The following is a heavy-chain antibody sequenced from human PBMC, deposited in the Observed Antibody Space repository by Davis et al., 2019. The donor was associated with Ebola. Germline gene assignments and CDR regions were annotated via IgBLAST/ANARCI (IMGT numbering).Heavy chain of an antibody. V-gene: IGHV1-18*01. D-gene: IGHD6-19*01. CDR1: AYIFSTFG. CDR2: ISTYSGDS. J-gene: IGHJ4*02. Sequence: ASVKVSCKASAYIFSTFGITWVRQAPGHGLEWMGWISTYSGDSSTAQNFQGRVTMTTDTSTSTAYMELRSLRSDDTAVYYCARDTAWSRYSSGWYPDYWGQGTLVTVSS. CDR3: ARDTAWSRYSSGWYPDY.